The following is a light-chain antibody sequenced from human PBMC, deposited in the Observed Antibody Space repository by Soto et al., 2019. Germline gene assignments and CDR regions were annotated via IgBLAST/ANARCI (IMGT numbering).Light chain of an antibody. CDR1: QSVSRNN. CDR3: QQYHNWPIT. Sequence: ETVLTQSPGTLSLSPGERATLSCRASQSVSRNNLVWYQQRPGQAPRILMYDASTRATGIPARFSGSGSGTEFTLTISSLQSEDFAVYYCQQYHNWPITFGQGTRLEI. J-gene: IGKJ5*01. CDR2: DAS. V-gene: IGKV3-15*01.